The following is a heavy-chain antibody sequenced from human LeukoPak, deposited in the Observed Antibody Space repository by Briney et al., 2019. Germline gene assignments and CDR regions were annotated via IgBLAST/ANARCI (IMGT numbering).Heavy chain of an antibody. CDR1: GFSFSDDW. D-gene: IGHD6-13*01. Sequence: PGGSLRLSCAASGFSFSDDWMSWVRQAPGKGLEWVANMNRDGGEKNYVDSIKGRFTISRDNAANSLYLQMNSLRAEDTAVYYCARDRIAAAGTAYYYYYGMDVWGQGATVTVSS. CDR3: ARDRIAAAGTAYYYYYGMDV. J-gene: IGHJ6*02. V-gene: IGHV3-7*01. CDR2: MNRDGGEK.